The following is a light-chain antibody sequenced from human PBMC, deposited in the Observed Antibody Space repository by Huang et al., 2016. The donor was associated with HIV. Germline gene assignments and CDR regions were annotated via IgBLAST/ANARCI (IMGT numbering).Light chain of an antibody. J-gene: IGKJ1*01. CDR1: QSLVSSDGDTY. V-gene: IGKV2-30*01. Sequence: DVVMTQFPLSLPVTLGQSASIFCRSSQSLVSSDGDTYLNWFQQRPGRSPRRLIYQVSKLYSGVPDRFSGSGSGTHFALRINTVEAEDIAVYYCMQGTHWPGTFGQGTKMEI. CDR2: QVS. CDR3: MQGTHWPGT.